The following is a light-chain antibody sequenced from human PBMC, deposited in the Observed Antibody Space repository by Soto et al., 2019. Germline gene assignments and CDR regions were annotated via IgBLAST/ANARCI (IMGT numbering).Light chain of an antibody. CDR1: QTINDNF. Sequence: DIVLTQSPGTLSLSPGERATLSFRASQTINDNFLAWYPQKPGQSPRLLISGASIRAPGIPDRFRGSVSETDFTLTISRLEPEDFAFYYCKKYGNSPELSFGPGPKVDIK. J-gene: IGKJ3*01. V-gene: IGKV3-20*01. CDR3: KKYGNSPELS. CDR2: GAS.